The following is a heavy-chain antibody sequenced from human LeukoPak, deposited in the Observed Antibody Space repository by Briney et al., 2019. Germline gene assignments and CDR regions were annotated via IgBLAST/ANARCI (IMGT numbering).Heavy chain of an antibody. Sequence: SETLSLTCRVSGGSISSRSHYWGWIRQTPGKGLEWIGSIFYSGSTNYNPSLKSRVTISVDTSKNQFSLELYSVTAADTAVYYCARATRLLADYWGQGTLVTVSS. CDR1: GGSISSRSHY. V-gene: IGHV4-39*07. CDR2: IFYSGST. D-gene: IGHD3-3*02. CDR3: ARATRLLADY. J-gene: IGHJ4*02.